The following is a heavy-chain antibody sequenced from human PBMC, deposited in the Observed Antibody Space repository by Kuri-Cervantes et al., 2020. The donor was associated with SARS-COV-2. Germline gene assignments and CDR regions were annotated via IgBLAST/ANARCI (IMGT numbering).Heavy chain of an antibody. CDR3: AKDRQWLVRYFDY. V-gene: IGHV3-23*01. CDR1: GFTFSSYA. D-gene: IGHD6-19*01. J-gene: IGHJ4*02. Sequence: GGSLRLSCAASGFTFSSYAMSWVRQAPGKGLEWVSAISGGGGSTYYADSVKGRFTISRDNSKNTLYLQMNSLRAEDTSVYYCAKDRQWLVRYFDYWGQGTLVTVSS. CDR2: ISGGGGST.